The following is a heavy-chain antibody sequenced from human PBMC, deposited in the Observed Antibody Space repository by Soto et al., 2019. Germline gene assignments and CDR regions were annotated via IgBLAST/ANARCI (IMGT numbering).Heavy chain of an antibody. J-gene: IGHJ4*02. CDR1: GFTFSSYG. CDR3: ATDMTMVTQGKDY. CDR2: IWYDGSNK. V-gene: IGHV3-33*01. D-gene: IGHD4-17*01. Sequence: GGSLRLSCAASGFTFSSYGMHWVRQAPGKGLEWVAVIWYDGSNKYYADSVKGRFTISRDNSKNTLYLQMNSLRAEDTAVYYCATDMTMVTQGKDYWGQGTLVTVSS.